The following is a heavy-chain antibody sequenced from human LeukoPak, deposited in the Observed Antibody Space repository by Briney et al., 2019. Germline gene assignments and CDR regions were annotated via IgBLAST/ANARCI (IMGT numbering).Heavy chain of an antibody. CDR1: GFTFSSYW. V-gene: IGHV3-69-1*01. Sequence: PGGSLRLSCAASGFTFSSYWMHWVRQAPGKGLVWVSSMSNTGHTFYADSVKGRFTISSDNAKNSLYLQMNSLRAEDTAVYYCAREWYGKQDLDYWGRGTLVTVSS. J-gene: IGHJ4*02. D-gene: IGHD2-15*01. CDR3: AREWYGKQDLDY. CDR2: MSNTGHT.